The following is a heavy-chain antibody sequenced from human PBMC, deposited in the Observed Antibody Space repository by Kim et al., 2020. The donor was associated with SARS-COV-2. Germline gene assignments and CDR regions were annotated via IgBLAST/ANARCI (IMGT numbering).Heavy chain of an antibody. CDR3: GVCIIWTAFPSYIYYG. CDR2: IYRGGSK. J-gene: IGHJ6*01. D-gene: IGHD1-20*01. Sequence: GGSLRLSCAASGFTVSTYYMSWVRQAPGKGLECVSVIYRGGSKYYAGSSEGGLSTITDDYTKRPDLQQINILRSDETAVYYSGVCIIWTAFPSYIYYG. V-gene: IGHV3-66*01. CDR1: GFTVSTYY.